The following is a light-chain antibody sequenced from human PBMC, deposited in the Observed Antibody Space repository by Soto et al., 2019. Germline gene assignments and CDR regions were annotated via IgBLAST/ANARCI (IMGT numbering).Light chain of an antibody. J-gene: IGKJ4*01. V-gene: IGKV1-33*01. CDR1: HDIRNS. CDR3: QQYDNHTLT. CDR2: DAS. Sequence: IQITQSPSSLPASIGDRVTITCQASHDIRNSLNWYQQTPGKPPKLLISDASNLELGVRSKFSGTGFGTDCSCTIINLQSEDIATYYCQQYDNHTLTFCGGTKVDIK.